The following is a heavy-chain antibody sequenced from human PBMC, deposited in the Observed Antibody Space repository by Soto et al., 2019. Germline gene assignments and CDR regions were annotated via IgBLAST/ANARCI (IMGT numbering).Heavy chain of an antibody. CDR3: ASYGDGGAAAGMFS. Sequence: GASVKVSCKASGYTLSNYAMHWVRQAPGQRLEWMGWINAGNGDIKYSQKFQGRVSITRDTSANTAYMELSSLRFEDTAVYYCASYGDGGAAAGMFSWGQGTLVTVSS. CDR2: INAGNGDI. V-gene: IGHV1-3*01. J-gene: IGHJ5*02. D-gene: IGHD6-13*01. CDR1: GYTLSNYA.